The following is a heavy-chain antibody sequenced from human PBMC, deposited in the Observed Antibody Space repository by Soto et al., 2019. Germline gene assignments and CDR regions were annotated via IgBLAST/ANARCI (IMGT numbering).Heavy chain of an antibody. CDR1: GYNFTSFH. J-gene: IGHJ4*02. CDR2: INPYNRNT. CDR3: WRGYGDSY. Sequence: QVQLVQSGAEMKKPGASVKVSCKASGYNFTSFHIIWVRQAPGQGLEWMGWINPYNRNTNCTRKFQGRVTMTTDTPPGTGYLDLRRLTSDGTAVYFCWRGYGDSYWGQGTLVTVFS. V-gene: IGHV1-18*04. D-gene: IGHD4-17*01.